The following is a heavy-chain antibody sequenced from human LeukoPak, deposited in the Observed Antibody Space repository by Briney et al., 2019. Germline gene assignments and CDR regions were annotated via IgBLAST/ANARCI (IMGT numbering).Heavy chain of an antibody. Sequence: PSETLSLTCTVSGGSISSYYWSWIRQPPGKGLEWIGYISNRGNTNYNPSLKSRVTISVDTSKNQFPLKLSSVTAADTAVYYCARLNYYGSGTYYWFDPWGQGTLVTVSS. CDR2: ISNRGNT. V-gene: IGHV4-59*01. D-gene: IGHD3-10*01. J-gene: IGHJ5*02. CDR1: GGSISSYY. CDR3: ARLNYYGSGTYYWFDP.